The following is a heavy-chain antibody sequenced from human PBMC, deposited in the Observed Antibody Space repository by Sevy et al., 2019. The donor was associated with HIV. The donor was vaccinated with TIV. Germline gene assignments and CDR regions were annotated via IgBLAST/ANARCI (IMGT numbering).Heavy chain of an antibody. Sequence: GGSLRLSCAASGFTFSSYSMNWVRQAPGKGLEWVSSISSSSSYIYYADSVKGRFTISRDNAKNSLYLQMNSLRAEDTDVYYCARATGIAAAGGNWFDPWGQGTLVTVSS. V-gene: IGHV3-21*01. J-gene: IGHJ5*02. CDR3: ARATGIAAAGGNWFDP. CDR2: ISSSSSYI. CDR1: GFTFSSYS. D-gene: IGHD6-13*01.